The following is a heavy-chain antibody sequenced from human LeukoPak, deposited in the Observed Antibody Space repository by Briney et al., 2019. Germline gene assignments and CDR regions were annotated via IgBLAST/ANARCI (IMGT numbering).Heavy chain of an antibody. CDR1: GFTFSSYW. J-gene: IGHJ4*02. CDR3: ARELSTSYGYVD. D-gene: IGHD5-18*01. Sequence: GGSLRLSCAASGFTFSSYWMHWVRQAPGKGLVGVSRINSDGSSKKYGDSGKGRFTIYRDNGKNRLYLQMNRQRAEDTAVYSCARELSTSYGYVDWGQGTLVTVSS. CDR2: INSDGSSK. V-gene: IGHV3-74*03.